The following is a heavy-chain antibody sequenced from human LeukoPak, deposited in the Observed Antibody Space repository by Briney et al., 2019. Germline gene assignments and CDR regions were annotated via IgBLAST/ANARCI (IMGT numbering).Heavy chain of an antibody. J-gene: IGHJ1*01. CDR2: IYYSGST. CDR1: GGSISSSSYY. Sequence: PSETLSLTCTVSGGSISSSSYYWGWIRQPPGKGLEWIGSIYYSGSTYYNPSLKSRVTISVDTSKNQFSLKLSSVTAADTAVYYCASARGNYVEYFQHWGQGTLVTVSS. CDR3: ASARGNYVEYFQH. V-gene: IGHV4-39*01. D-gene: IGHD3-16*01.